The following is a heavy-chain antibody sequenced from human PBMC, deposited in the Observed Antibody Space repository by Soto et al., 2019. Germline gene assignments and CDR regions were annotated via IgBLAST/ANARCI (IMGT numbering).Heavy chain of an antibody. CDR3: ATRITGTRDGMDV. V-gene: IGHV5-10-1*01. Sequence: GESLKISCKGSGYSFTSYWISWVRQMPGKGLEWMGRIDPSDSYTNYSPSFQGHITISADKSISTAYLQWSSLKASDTAMYYCATRITGTRDGMDVWGQGTTVTVSS. D-gene: IGHD1-7*01. J-gene: IGHJ6*02. CDR1: GYSFTSYW. CDR2: IDPSDSYT.